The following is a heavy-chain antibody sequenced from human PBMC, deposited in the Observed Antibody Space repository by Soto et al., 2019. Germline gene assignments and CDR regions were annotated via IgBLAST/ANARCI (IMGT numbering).Heavy chain of an antibody. CDR2: IRSKAYGGTT. CDR3: TRSDGLLDLDY. J-gene: IGHJ4*02. D-gene: IGHD2-15*01. V-gene: IGHV3-49*03. CDR1: GFTFGDYA. Sequence: PGGSLRLSCTASGFTFGDYAMSWFRQAPGKGLEWVGFIRSKAYGGTTEYAAPVKGRFTISRDDSKSIAYLQMNSLKTEDTAVYYCTRSDGLLDLDYWGQGTLVTVSS.